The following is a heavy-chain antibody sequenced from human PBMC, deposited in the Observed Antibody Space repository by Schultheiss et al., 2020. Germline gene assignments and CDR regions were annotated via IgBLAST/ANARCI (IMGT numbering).Heavy chain of an antibody. D-gene: IGHD3-9*01. Sequence: SETLSLTCAVYGGSFSGYYWSWIRQPPGKGLEWIGEINHSGSTNYNPSLKSRVTISVDTSKNQFSLKLSSVTAADTAVYYCARAPNYDILTGAILIIRGNAYWGQGTLVTVSS. V-gene: IGHV4-34*01. CDR2: INHSGST. CDR3: ARAPNYDILTGAILIIRGNAY. J-gene: IGHJ4*02. CDR1: GGSFSGYY.